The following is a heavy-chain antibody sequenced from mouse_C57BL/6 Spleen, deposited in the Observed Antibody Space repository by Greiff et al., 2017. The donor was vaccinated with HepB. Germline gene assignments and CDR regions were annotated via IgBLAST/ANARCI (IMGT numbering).Heavy chain of an antibody. Sequence: QVQLQQSGTELVKPGASVKLSCKASGYTFTSYWMHWVKQRPGQGLEWIGNINPSNGGTNYNEKFKSKATLTVDKSSSTAYMQLSSLTSEDSAVYYCAPEGYYGGFAWFAYWGQGTLVTVSA. J-gene: IGHJ3*01. CDR1: GYTFTSYW. D-gene: IGHD1-1*01. CDR2: INPSNGGT. V-gene: IGHV1-53*01. CDR3: APEGYYGGFAWFAY.